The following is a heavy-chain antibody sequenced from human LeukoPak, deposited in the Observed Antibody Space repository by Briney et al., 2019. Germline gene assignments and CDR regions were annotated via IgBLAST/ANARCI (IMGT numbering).Heavy chain of an antibody. CDR3: ARAGGWYGAFDI. V-gene: IGHV1-2*06. CDR1: GYTLTELS. CDR2: INPNSGGT. Sequence: ASVKVSCKVSGYTLTELSMHWVRQAPGQGLEWMGRINPNSGGTNYAQKFQGRVTMTRDTSISTAYMELSRLRSDDTAVYYCARAGGWYGAFDIWGQGTMVTVSS. D-gene: IGHD6-19*01. J-gene: IGHJ3*02.